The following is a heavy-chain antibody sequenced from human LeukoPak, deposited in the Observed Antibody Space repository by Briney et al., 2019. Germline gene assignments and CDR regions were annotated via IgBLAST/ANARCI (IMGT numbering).Heavy chain of an antibody. J-gene: IGHJ3*02. Sequence: GGSLRLSCAASGFTFDDYAMHWVRQAPGKGLEWVSGISWNSGSIGYADSVKGRFTISRDNAKNSLYLQMNSLRAEDMALYYCAKDISSDGDGYNTAFDIWGQGTMVTVSS. V-gene: IGHV3-9*03. CDR1: GFTFDDYA. D-gene: IGHD5-24*01. CDR2: ISWNSGSI. CDR3: AKDISSDGDGYNTAFDI.